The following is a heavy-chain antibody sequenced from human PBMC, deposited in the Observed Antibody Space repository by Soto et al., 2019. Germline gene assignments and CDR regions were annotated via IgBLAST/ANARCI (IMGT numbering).Heavy chain of an antibody. Sequence: SETLSLTCTVSGGSISTYYWSWIRQPPGKGLEWIGYIYYSGSTNYNPSLKSRVSISVDTSKNQFSLKLSSVAAADTAVYYCARDVGLAGAAFDIWGQGTVVTVSS. J-gene: IGHJ3*02. CDR1: GGSISTYY. V-gene: IGHV4-59*01. CDR2: IYYSGST. D-gene: IGHD6-13*01. CDR3: ARDVGLAGAAFDI.